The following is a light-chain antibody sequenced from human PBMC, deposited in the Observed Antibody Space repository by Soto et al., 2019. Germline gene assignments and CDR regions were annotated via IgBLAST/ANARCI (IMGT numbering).Light chain of an antibody. V-gene: IGKV3-20*01. J-gene: IGKJ1*01. CDR3: QQYGSSSIT. CDR2: GAS. Sequence: EIVLTQSPGTLSLSPGERATLSCRASQSFSSTYLAWYQQKPGQAPRLLIYGASSRATGIPDRFRGSGSGTDFALTITRLEPEDFAVYYCQQYGSSSITFGQGTKVDIK. CDR1: QSFSSTY.